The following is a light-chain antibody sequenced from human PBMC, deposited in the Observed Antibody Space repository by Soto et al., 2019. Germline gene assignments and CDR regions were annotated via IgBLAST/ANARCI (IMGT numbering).Light chain of an antibody. Sequence: QSVLTQPRSVSGSPGQSVTISCPGTSRDVGGYNYVSWYQQHPGKAPKLMIYDVSERPSGVPDRFSGSKSGNTASLTISGLQAEDEADYYCYSYAGSYTLVFGGGTKLTVL. V-gene: IGLV2-11*01. J-gene: IGLJ3*02. CDR3: YSYAGSYTLV. CDR2: DVS. CDR1: SRDVGGYNY.